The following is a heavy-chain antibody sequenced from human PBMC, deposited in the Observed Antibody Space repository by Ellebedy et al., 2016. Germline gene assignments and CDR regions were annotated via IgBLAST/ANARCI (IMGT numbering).Heavy chain of an antibody. J-gene: IGHJ3*02. CDR2: INHSGST. V-gene: IGHV4-38-2*02. D-gene: IGHD5-12*01. CDR3: ARDSNSGYDLGEKYAFDI. CDR1: GYSISSGYY. Sequence: SETLSLTCTVSGYSISSGYYWGWIRQPPGKGPEWIGEINHSGSTNYNPSLKSRVTISVDKSKNQFSLKLSSVTAADTAVYYCARDSNSGYDLGEKYAFDIWGQGTMVTVSS.